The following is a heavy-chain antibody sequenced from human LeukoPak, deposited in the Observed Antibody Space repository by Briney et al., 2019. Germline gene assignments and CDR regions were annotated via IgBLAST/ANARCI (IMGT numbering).Heavy chain of an antibody. CDR3: ARDYRNGAIDY. Sequence: GGSLRLSCVASGFTVSSNCMSWVRQAPGKGLEWVSIIYNDGSTFYADSVKGRYTISRDNSKNTLYLQMDSLSAEDTAVYYCARDYRNGAIDYWGQGTLVTVSS. V-gene: IGHV3-53*01. J-gene: IGHJ4*02. CDR2: IYNDGST. CDR1: GFTVSSNC. D-gene: IGHD1-1*01.